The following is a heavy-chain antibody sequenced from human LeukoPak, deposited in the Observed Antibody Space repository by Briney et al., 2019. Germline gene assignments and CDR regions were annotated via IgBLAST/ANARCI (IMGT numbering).Heavy chain of an antibody. D-gene: IGHD5-18*01. CDR2: IYYSGST. CDR1: GGSVSSGRYY. J-gene: IGHJ4*02. V-gene: IGHV4-61*01. Sequence: PSETLSLTCTVSGGSVSSGRYYWSWIRQPPGKGLEWIGYIYYSGSTNYNPSLKSRVTISVDTSKNQFSLKLSSVTAADTAVYYCAREGDTAMGFDYWGQGTLVTVSS. CDR3: AREGDTAMGFDY.